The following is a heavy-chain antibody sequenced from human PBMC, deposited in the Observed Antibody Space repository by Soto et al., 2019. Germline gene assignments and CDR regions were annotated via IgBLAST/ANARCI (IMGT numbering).Heavy chain of an antibody. CDR2: IYYSGST. V-gene: IGHV4-59*01. Sequence: QVQLQESGPGLVKPSETLSLTCTVSGGSISSYYWSWIRQPPGKGLEWIGYIYYSGSTNYNPSLKSRVTISVDTSKNQFSLKLSSVTAADTAVYYCAREAVTRNYYYYGMDVWGQGTTVTVSS. CDR3: AREAVTRNYYYYGMDV. D-gene: IGHD4-17*01. CDR1: GGSISSYY. J-gene: IGHJ6*02.